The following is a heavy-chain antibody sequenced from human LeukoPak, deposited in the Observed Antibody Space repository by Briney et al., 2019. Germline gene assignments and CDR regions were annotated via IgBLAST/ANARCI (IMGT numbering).Heavy chain of an antibody. Sequence: PSETLSLTCTVSGGSISSYYWSWIRQPPGKGLEWIGYIYYSGSTNYNPSLKSRVTISVDTSKNQFSLKLSSVTAADTAVYYCARAPSLWDAFDIWGQGTMVTVSS. CDR2: IYYSGST. CDR3: ARAPSLWDAFDI. J-gene: IGHJ3*02. D-gene: IGHD2/OR15-2a*01. V-gene: IGHV4-59*12. CDR1: GGSISSYY.